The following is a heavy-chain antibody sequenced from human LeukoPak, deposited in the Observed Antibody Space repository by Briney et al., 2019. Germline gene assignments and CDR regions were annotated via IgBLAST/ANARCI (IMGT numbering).Heavy chain of an antibody. CDR3: ARDHPTRPYMDV. CDR2: IRYDGSNK. V-gene: IGHV3-30*02. Sequence: GGSLRLSCAASGFTFSSYGMHWVRQAPGKGLEWVAFIRYDGSNKYYADSVKGRFTISRDNAKNTLYLQMNSLRAEDTAVYYCARDHPTRPYMDVWSKGTTVTISS. CDR1: GFTFSSYG. J-gene: IGHJ6*03. D-gene: IGHD4-11*01.